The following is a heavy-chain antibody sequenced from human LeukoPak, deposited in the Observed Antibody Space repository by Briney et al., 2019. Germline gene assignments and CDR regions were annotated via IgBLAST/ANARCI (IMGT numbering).Heavy chain of an antibody. CDR2: ISGSGGST. CDR3: ARFIAAPYYFDY. Sequence: GGSLRLSCAASGFTFSSYAMSWVRQAPGKGLEWVSAISGSGGSTYYADSVKGRFTISRDNAKNSLYLQMNSLRAEDTAVYYCARFIAAPYYFDYWGRGTLVTVSS. J-gene: IGHJ4*02. D-gene: IGHD6-13*01. CDR1: GFTFSSYA. V-gene: IGHV3-23*01.